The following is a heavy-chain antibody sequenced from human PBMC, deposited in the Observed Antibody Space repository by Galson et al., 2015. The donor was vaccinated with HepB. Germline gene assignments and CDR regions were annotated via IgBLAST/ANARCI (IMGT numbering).Heavy chain of an antibody. V-gene: IGHV3-21*01. CDR1: GFTFSSYS. Sequence: SLRLSCAASGFTFSSYSMNWVRQAPGKGLEWVSSISSSSSYIYYADSVKGRFTISRDNAKNSLYLQMNSLRAEDTAVYYCARGRGKILTGYSMYYFDYWGQGTLVTVSS. CDR3: ARGRGKILTGYSMYYFDY. D-gene: IGHD3-9*01. J-gene: IGHJ4*02. CDR2: ISSSSSYI.